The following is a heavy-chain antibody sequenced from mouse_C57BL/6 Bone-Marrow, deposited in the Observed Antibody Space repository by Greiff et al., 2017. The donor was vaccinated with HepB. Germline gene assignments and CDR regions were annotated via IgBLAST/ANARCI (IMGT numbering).Heavy chain of an antibody. J-gene: IGHJ2*01. CDR1: GYSITSGYY. CDR2: ISYDGSN. Sequence: VQLKESGPGLVKPSQSLSLTCSVTGYSITSGYYWNWIRQFPGNKLEWMGYISYDGSNNYNPSLKNRISITRDTSKNQFFLKLNSVTTEDTATYYCASLSFLDYWGQGTTLTVSS. V-gene: IGHV3-6*01. CDR3: ASLSFLDY.